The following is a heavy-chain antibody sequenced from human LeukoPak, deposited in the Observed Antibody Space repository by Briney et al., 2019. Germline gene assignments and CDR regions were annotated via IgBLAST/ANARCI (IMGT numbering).Heavy chain of an antibody. CDR2: INPSGGST. V-gene: IGHV1-46*01. Sequence: GASVKVSCKASGYTFTSYYMHWVRQAPGQGLEWMGIINPSGGSTSYAQKFQGRVTATRDTSTSTVYMELSSLRTEDTAVYYCARDPPYCSSTSCYGRNKFDYWGQGTLVTVSS. D-gene: IGHD2-2*01. CDR3: ARDPPYCSSTSCYGRNKFDY. CDR1: GYTFTSYY. J-gene: IGHJ4*02.